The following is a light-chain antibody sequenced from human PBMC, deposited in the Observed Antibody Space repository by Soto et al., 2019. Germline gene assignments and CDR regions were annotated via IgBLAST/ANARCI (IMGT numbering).Light chain of an antibody. Sequence: EIVMTQSPATMSVSPGERATLSCRASQSVSSNLAWYQQKPGQAPRLLIYDASTRATGIPDRFSGSGSGTGFTLTISRLEPEDFALYYCQHYGTSPGLFTFGPGTKVDIK. CDR3: QHYGTSPGLFT. CDR1: QSVSSN. CDR2: DAS. J-gene: IGKJ3*01. V-gene: IGKV3-20*01.